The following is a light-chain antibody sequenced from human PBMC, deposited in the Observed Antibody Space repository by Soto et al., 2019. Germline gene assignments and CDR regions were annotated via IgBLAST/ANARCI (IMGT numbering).Light chain of an antibody. J-gene: IGKJ1*01. Sequence: EIVLTQSPGTLSLSPGERATLSCRASQSVSSSYLAWYQQKPGQAPRLLIYGTSNRATGIPDRFSGSGSGTDFTLTITRLEPEDFAVYYCHQYGISPPRTFGQGTKVEIK. CDR2: GTS. CDR3: HQYGISPPRT. V-gene: IGKV3-20*01. CDR1: QSVSSSY.